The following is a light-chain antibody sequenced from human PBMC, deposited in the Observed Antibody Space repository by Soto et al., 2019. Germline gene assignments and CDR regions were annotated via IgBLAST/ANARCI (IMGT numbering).Light chain of an antibody. Sequence: EIVLTQSPATLSLSPGERATLSCRASQSVGKYLAWYQQRPGQAPRLLMFDVSYRATGTPARFSGSGSGTDFTLTISSLEPEDFAVYYCQQRSNWPLTFGGGTKVEIK. J-gene: IGKJ4*01. CDR2: DVS. V-gene: IGKV3-11*01. CDR3: QQRSNWPLT. CDR1: QSVGKY.